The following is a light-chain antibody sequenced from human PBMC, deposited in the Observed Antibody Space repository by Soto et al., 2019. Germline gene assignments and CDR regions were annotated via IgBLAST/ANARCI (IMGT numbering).Light chain of an antibody. CDR2: DAS. J-gene: IGKJ1*01. CDR1: QSISSW. V-gene: IGKV1-5*01. CDR3: QQYNSYSPT. Sequence: DIQITQSPSTLSASLGDRVTMTCRASQSISSWLAWYQQKPGKAPKLLIYDASSLESGVPSRFSGSGSGTEFTLTISSLQPDDFATYYCQQYNSYSPTFGQGTKVDIK.